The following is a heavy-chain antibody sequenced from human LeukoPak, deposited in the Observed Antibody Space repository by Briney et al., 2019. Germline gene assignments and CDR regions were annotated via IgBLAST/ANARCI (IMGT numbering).Heavy chain of an antibody. Sequence: ASVKVSCKASGYTFTSYGISWVRQAPGQGLEWMGWISAYNGNTNYAQKLQGRVTMTTDTSTSTVYMELRSLRSDDTAVYYRARDRSRIAAAGIGDYWGQGTLVTISS. V-gene: IGHV1-18*01. CDR1: GYTFTSYG. J-gene: IGHJ4*02. D-gene: IGHD6-13*01. CDR3: ARDRSRIAAAGIGDY. CDR2: ISAYNGNT.